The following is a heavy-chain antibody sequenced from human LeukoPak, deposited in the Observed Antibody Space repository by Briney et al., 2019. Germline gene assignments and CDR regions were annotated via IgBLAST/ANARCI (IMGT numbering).Heavy chain of an antibody. Sequence: SGTLSLTCAVSGGSISSRNWWSWVRQPPGKGLEWIGEIYHSGSTNYNPSLKTRVTISVDTSKNQFSLKLSSVTAADTAVYYCARAPDYDFWSGYYSGYFDYWGQGTLITVSS. V-gene: IGHV4-4*02. J-gene: IGHJ4*02. CDR2: IYHSGST. CDR3: ARAPDYDFWSGYYSGYFDY. D-gene: IGHD3-3*01. CDR1: GGSISSRNW.